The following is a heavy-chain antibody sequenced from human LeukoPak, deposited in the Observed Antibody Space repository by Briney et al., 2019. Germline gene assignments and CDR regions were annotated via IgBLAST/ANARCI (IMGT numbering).Heavy chain of an antibody. CDR2: INKNGGSA. J-gene: IGHJ1*01. CDR1: GFTFSNYA. CDR3: ARTASPPYSSSVYVYWLD. D-gene: IGHD6-19*01. V-gene: IGHV3-23*05. Sequence: GGSLRLSCAASGFTFSNYALSWVRQTPGKGLEWVSTINKNGGSAYYADSLKGRFTISRDNSKNTLYLQINSPRAEDTAVYYCARTASPPYSSSVYVYWLDWGPGTLVSVSS.